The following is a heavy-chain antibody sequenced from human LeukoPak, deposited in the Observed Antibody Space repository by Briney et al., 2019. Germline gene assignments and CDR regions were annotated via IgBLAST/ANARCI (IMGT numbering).Heavy chain of an antibody. CDR2: ISGSGGST. CDR1: GFTFSSYA. J-gene: IGHJ4*02. D-gene: IGHD3-22*01. V-gene: IGHV3-23*01. CDR3: AKDDSSGYYYLRYFDY. Sequence: GGSLRLSCAASGFTFSSYAMSWVRQAPGKGLEWVSAISGSGGSTYYADSVKGRFTISRDNSKNTLYLQMNSLRAEDTAVYYCAKDDSSGYYYLRYFDYWGQRTLVTVSS.